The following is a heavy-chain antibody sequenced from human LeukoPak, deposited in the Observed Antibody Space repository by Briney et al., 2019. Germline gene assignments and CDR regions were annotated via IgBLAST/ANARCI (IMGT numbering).Heavy chain of an antibody. J-gene: IGHJ4*02. CDR1: GFTFSDYY. CDR2: ISSSGSTI. V-gene: IGHV3-11*04. CDR3: ARERLVGDSSGPFDY. Sequence: GGSLRLSWAASGFTFSDYYMSWIRQAPGKGLEWVSYISSSGSTIYYADSVKGRFTISRDNSKNTLYLQMNSLRAEDTAVYYCARERLVGDSSGPFDYWGQGTLVTVSS. D-gene: IGHD3-22*01.